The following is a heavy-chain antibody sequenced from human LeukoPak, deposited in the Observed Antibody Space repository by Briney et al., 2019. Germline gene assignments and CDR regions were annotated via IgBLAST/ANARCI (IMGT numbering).Heavy chain of an antibody. V-gene: IGHV3-9*01. CDR3: AKDLYYYGSSGLADY. CDR2: ISWNSGII. CDR1: GFTFDDYA. D-gene: IGHD3-22*01. Sequence: GGSLRLSCAASGFTFDDYAMDWVRHAPGKGLEWVSVISWNSGIIGYADSVKGRFTISRHNAKNSLYLQMNSLRAEDTAMYYCAKDLYYYGSSGLADYWGQGTLVTVSS. J-gene: IGHJ4*02.